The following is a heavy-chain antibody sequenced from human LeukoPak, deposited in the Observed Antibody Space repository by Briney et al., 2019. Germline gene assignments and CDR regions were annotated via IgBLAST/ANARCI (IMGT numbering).Heavy chain of an antibody. CDR2: IYYSGST. CDR3: ASERRYSSGRWDYYFDY. V-gene: IGHV4-59*12. Sequence: PSETLSLTCTVSGGSISSYYWSWIRQPPGKGLEWIGYIYYSGSTNYNPSLKSRVTISVDTPKNQFSLRLSSVTAADTAVHYCASERRYSSGRWDYYFDYWGQGTLVTVSS. J-gene: IGHJ4*02. D-gene: IGHD6-19*01. CDR1: GGSISSYY.